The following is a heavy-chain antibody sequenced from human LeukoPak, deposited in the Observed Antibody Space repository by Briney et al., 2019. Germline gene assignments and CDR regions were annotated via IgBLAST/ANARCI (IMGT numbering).Heavy chain of an antibody. V-gene: IGHV3-23*01. CDR1: GFTFSNYA. Sequence: PGGSLRLSCAASGFTFSNYAMNWVRQAPGKGLEWVSAISGSGGSTYYADSVKGRFTISRDNSKNTLYLQMNSLGAEDTAVYYCAKDLSASRDSGYYSLDYWGQGTLVTVSS. CDR3: AKDLSASRDSGYYSLDY. CDR2: ISGSGGST. D-gene: IGHD3-22*01. J-gene: IGHJ4*02.